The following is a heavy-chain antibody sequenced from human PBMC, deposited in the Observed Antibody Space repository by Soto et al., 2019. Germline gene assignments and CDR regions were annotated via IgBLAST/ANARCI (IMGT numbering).Heavy chain of an antibody. V-gene: IGHV3-33*01. CDR2: IWYDGSNK. J-gene: IGHJ4*02. CDR3: ARDLRSGWSDY. D-gene: IGHD6-19*01. CDR1: GFTFSSYG. Sequence: QVQLVESGGGVVQHGRSLRLSCAASGFTFSSYGMHWVRQAPGKGLEWVAVIWYDGSNKYYADSVKGRFTISRDNSKNTLYLQMNSLRAEDTAVYYCARDLRSGWSDYWGQGTLVTVSS.